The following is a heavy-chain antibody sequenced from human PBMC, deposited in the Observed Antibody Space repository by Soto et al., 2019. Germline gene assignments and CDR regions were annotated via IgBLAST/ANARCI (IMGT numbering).Heavy chain of an antibody. V-gene: IGHV3-21*01. Sequence: GGSLRLSCAASGVTFCSYSMNWVRQAPGKGLEWVSSISSSSSYIYYADSVKGRFTISRDNAKNSLYLQMNSLRAEGTAVYYCARDPAVTPSGYWGQGTLVTVSS. CDR3: ARDPAVTPSGY. CDR2: ISSSSSYI. CDR1: GVTFCSYS. J-gene: IGHJ4*02. D-gene: IGHD4-4*01.